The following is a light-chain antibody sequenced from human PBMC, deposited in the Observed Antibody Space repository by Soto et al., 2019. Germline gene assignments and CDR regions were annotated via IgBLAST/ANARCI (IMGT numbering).Light chain of an antibody. CDR3: QVRSNWPPIT. J-gene: IGKJ5*01. CDR2: DAS. Sequence: EIVLTQSPATLSLSPGERATLSCRASQSVSSYLAWYQQKPGQAPRLLIYDASNRATGIPARFSGSGSGTDFTLTISSLEAEDFAVYYCQVRSNWPPITFGQGTRLEIK. V-gene: IGKV3-11*01. CDR1: QSVSSY.